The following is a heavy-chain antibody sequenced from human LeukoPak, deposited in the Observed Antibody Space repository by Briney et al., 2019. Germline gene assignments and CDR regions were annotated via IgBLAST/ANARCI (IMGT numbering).Heavy chain of an antibody. Sequence: GGSLRLSCAASGFTVSSNYMSWVRQAPGKGLEWVSVIYSDGSTYYADSVKGRFTISRDNSKNMLYLQMNSLRAEDTAVYYCAREDCSAGTCYVFDYWGQGTLVTVSS. CDR1: GFTVSSNY. CDR3: AREDCSAGTCYVFDY. J-gene: IGHJ4*02. CDR2: IYSDGST. V-gene: IGHV3-53*01. D-gene: IGHD2-15*01.